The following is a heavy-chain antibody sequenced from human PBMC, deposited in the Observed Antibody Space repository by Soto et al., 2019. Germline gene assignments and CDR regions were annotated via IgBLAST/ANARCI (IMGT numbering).Heavy chain of an antibody. V-gene: IGHV1-69*01. J-gene: IGHJ6*02. CDR2: IIPIFGTA. CDR1: GGTFSSYA. CDR3: ARPSMVRGVHPSDDYYYGMDV. Sequence: QVQLVQSGAEVQKPGSSVKVSCTASGGTFSSYAISWVRQAPGQGLEWMGGIIPIFGTANYAQKFQGRVTITADESTSTAYMELSSLRSEDTAVYYCARPSMVRGVHPSDDYYYGMDVWGQGTTVTVSS. D-gene: IGHD3-10*01.